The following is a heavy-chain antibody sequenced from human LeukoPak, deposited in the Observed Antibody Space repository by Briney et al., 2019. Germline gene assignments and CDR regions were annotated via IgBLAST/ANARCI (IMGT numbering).Heavy chain of an antibody. CDR1: GGTFSSYA. D-gene: IGHD3-16*02. Sequence: GASVKVSCKASGGTFSSYAISWVRQAPGQGLEWMGGIIPIFGTANYAQKSQGRVTITADESTSTAYMELSSLRSEDTAVYYCARGSIVAPSYYYYYMDVWGKGTTVTISS. V-gene: IGHV1-69*13. CDR2: IIPIFGTA. J-gene: IGHJ6*03. CDR3: ARGSIVAPSYYYYYMDV.